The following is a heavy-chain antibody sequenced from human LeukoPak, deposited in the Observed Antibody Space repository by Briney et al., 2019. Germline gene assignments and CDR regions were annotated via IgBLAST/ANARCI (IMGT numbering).Heavy chain of an antibody. CDR1: GFTFSSYS. D-gene: IGHD2-2*02. CDR3: ASTPTYQLLYGAGGY. J-gene: IGHJ4*02. CDR2: ISSSSSYI. Sequence: PGGSLRLSCAASGFTFSSYSMNWVRQAPGKGLEWVSSISSSSSYIYYADSVKGRFTISRDNAKNSLYLQMNSLRAEDTAVYYCASTPTYQLLYGAGGYWGQGTLVTVSS. V-gene: IGHV3-21*01.